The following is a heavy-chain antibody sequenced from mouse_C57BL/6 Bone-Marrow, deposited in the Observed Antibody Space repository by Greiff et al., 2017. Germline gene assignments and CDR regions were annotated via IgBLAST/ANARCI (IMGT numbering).Heavy chain of an antibody. V-gene: IGHV1-15*01. CDR3: TRWDDYDDYYAMDY. Sequence: QVQLQQSGAELVRPGASVTLSCKASGYTFTDYEMHWVKQTPVHGLEWIGAIDPETGGTAYNQKFKGKAILTADKSSSTAYMELRSLTSEDSAVYYCTRWDDYDDYYAMDYWGQGTSVTVSS. CDR2: IDPETGGT. CDR1: GYTFTDYE. D-gene: IGHD2-4*01. J-gene: IGHJ4*01.